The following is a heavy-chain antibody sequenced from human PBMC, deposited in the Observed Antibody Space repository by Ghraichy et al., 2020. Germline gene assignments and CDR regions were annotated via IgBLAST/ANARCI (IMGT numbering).Heavy chain of an antibody. V-gene: IGHV4-4*02. CDR2: IYHSGST. CDR1: GGSISSSNW. CDR3: ARVSSGWPYHFDY. D-gene: IGHD6-19*01. J-gene: IGHJ4*02. Sequence: TLSLTCAVSGGSISSSNWWSWVRQPPGKGLEWIGEIYHSGSTNYNPSLKSRVTISVDKSKNQFSLKLTSVTAADTAVYYCARVSSGWPYHFDYWGQGTLVTVSS.